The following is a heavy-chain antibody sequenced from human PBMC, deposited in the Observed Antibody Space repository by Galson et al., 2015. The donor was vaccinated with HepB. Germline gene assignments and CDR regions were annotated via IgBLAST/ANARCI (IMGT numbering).Heavy chain of an antibody. D-gene: IGHD1-14*01. CDR1: GGTFSSYT. CDR3: AKTTRGIRYYFDY. Sequence: SVKVSCKASGGTFSSYTISWVRQAPGQGLEWMGRIIPILGIANYAQKFQGRVTITADKSTSTAYMELSSLRSEDTAVYYCAKTTRGIRYYFDYWGQGTLVTVSS. J-gene: IGHJ4*02. V-gene: IGHV1-69*02. CDR2: IIPILGIA.